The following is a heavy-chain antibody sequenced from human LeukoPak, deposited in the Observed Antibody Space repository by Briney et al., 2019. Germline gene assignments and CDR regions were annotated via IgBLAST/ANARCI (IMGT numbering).Heavy chain of an antibody. CDR3: ARQEGGIVGPY. CDR2: IYTGGST. D-gene: IGHD1-26*01. Sequence: PSETLSLTCTVSGGSINSYFWTWIRQPAGKGLEWIGRIYTGGSTNYNPSLKSRVTMSVDTFKNQFSLKLSSVTAADTAVYYCARQEGGIVGPYWGQGTLVTVSS. V-gene: IGHV4-4*07. J-gene: IGHJ4*02. CDR1: GGSINSYF.